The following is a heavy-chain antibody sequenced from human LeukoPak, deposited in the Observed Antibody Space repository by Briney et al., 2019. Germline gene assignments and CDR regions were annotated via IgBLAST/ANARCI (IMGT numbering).Heavy chain of an antibody. J-gene: IGHJ4*02. D-gene: IGHD3-22*01. CDR2: IDPRDSNT. CDR3: ARHYGGHVYFYDSSGYCDY. CDR1: GYIFTNSW. V-gene: IGHV5-10-1*01. Sequence: GESLRISCKGSGYIFTNSWISWVRQMPGKGLEWMGRIDPRDSNTNYSPSFQGHVTISVDKSINTAHLQWSSLEASDTAMYYCARHYGGHVYFYDSSGYCDYWGQGTLVTVSS.